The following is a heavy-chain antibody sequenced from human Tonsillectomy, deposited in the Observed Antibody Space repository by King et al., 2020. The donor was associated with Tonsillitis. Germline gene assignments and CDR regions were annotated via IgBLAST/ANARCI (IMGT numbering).Heavy chain of an antibody. Sequence: DVQLVESGAEVKKPGESLKISCTGSGYSFTSYWIGWVRQMPGKGLEWMGIIYPGDSDTRYSPSFQGQVTISADKSIITAYLQWSSLKASDTAMYYCARHRAYSYGPGGMDVWGQGTTVTVSS. J-gene: IGHJ6*02. CDR3: ARHRAYSYGPGGMDV. V-gene: IGHV5-51*01. D-gene: IGHD5-18*01. CDR2: IYPGDSDT. CDR1: GYSFTSYW.